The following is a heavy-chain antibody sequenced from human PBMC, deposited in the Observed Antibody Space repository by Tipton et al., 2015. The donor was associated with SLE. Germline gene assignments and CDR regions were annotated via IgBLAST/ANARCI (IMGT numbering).Heavy chain of an antibody. CDR3: VRDPRSGSYPGNWFDP. D-gene: IGHD1-26*01. CDR2: IHFDGINK. Sequence: SLRLSCAASGFPFSTYAMTWVRQAPGKGLEWVAYIHFDGINKFYAASVKGRFSISRDNSRNTLYLQINSLGREDTAGYYCVRDPRSGSYPGNWFDPWGQGTRVTVSS. J-gene: IGHJ5*02. V-gene: IGHV3-30*02. CDR1: GFPFSTYA.